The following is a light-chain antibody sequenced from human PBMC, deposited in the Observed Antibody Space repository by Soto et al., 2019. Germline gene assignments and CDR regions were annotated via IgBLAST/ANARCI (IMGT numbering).Light chain of an antibody. J-gene: IGLJ3*02. CDR2: RND. Sequence: QSVLTQPPSVSGTPGQRVTISCSGSSSNIGSKYVYWYQQLPGTAPKLLIYRNDQRPSGVPDRFSGSKSGTSASLAISGLRSEDEADYYCAAWDGSLSGWVFGGGTKLTFL. CDR1: SSNIGSKY. V-gene: IGLV1-47*01. CDR3: AAWDGSLSGWV.